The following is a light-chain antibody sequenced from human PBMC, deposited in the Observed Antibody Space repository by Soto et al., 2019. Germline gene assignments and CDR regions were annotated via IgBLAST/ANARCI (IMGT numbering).Light chain of an antibody. V-gene: IGLV1-44*01. CDR3: AAWDDSLNGYV. J-gene: IGLJ1*01. CDR2: NNN. Sequence: QSVLTQPPSASGTPGQRVTISCSGSNSNIGSHTVNWYQQLPGTAPKLLIYNNNQRPSGVPDRFSGSKSGTSASLAISGLQSEDEADYHCAAWDDSLNGYVFGTGTKLTVL. CDR1: NSNIGSHT.